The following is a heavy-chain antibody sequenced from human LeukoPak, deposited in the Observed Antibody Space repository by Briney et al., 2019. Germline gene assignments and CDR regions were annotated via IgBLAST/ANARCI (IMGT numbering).Heavy chain of an antibody. CDR3: ARGRWLQNDAFDI. CDR2: IYYRGST. D-gene: IGHD5-24*01. Sequence: SETLSLTCTVSGGSISSYYWSWIRQPPGKGLEWIGYIYYRGSTQYNPSLKSRVTISVDTSKNQFSLKLSSVTAADTAVYYCARGRWLQNDAFDIWGQGTMVTVSS. CDR1: GGSISSYY. J-gene: IGHJ3*02. V-gene: IGHV4-59*01.